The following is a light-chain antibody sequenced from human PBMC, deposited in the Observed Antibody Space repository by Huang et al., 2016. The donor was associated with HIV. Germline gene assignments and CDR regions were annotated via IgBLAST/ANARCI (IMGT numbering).Light chain of an antibody. V-gene: IGKV4-1*01. CDR2: WAS. CDR3: QQYYSIPQT. CDR1: QIVYYRSNSKNY. J-gene: IGKJ1*01. Sequence: DIVLTQSPDSLAVSMGERATINCRSSQIVYYRSNSKNYLAWFQQKPGQAPRRLIYWASAREAGVPDRFTGSGSGTDFTLTISTLEAEDAAVYYCQQYYSIPQTFGQGTKVEI.